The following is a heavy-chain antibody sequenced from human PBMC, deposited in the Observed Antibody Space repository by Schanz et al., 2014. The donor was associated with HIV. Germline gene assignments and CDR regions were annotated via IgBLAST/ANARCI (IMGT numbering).Heavy chain of an antibody. D-gene: IGHD6-6*01. CDR1: GYTFSTYG. CDR3: ARGLKDSSSSEAFHI. Sequence: QVQLVQSGDEVKKPGASVKVSCKASGYTFSTYGISWVRQAPGQGLEWMGWINAYNGNTHYAQKFQGRVTMTTDTSTSTAYMELRNLRSDDTAVYYCARGLKDSSSSEAFHIWGQGTMVTVSS. CDR2: INAYNGNT. V-gene: IGHV1-18*01. J-gene: IGHJ3*02.